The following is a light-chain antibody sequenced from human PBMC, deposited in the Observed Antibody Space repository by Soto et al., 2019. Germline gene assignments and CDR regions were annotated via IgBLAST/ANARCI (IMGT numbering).Light chain of an antibody. CDR1: QSVSTY. V-gene: IGKV3-11*01. Sequence: ETVLTQSPATLSLSPGERAILSCRASQSVSTYLAWYQQKPGQAPRLLISDASNRATGIPARFSGSGSGTDFTLTISSLEPEDFAVYYCQQRSSWPLTFGGGNKVEIK. J-gene: IGKJ4*01. CDR2: DAS. CDR3: QQRSSWPLT.